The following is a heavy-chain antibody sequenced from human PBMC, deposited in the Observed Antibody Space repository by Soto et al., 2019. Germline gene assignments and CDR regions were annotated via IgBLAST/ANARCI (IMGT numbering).Heavy chain of an antibody. J-gene: IGHJ6*02. CDR1: GGSISSSSYY. D-gene: IGHD3-22*01. CDR3: ARLRDQDSSGYYPPFGMDV. CDR2: IYYSGST. Sequence: PSETLSLTCTVSGGSISSSSYYWGWIRQPPGKGLEWIGSIYYSGSTYYNPSLKSRVTISVDTSKNQFSLKLSSVTAADTAVYYCARLRDQDSSGYYPPFGMDVWGQGTTVTVSS. V-gene: IGHV4-39*01.